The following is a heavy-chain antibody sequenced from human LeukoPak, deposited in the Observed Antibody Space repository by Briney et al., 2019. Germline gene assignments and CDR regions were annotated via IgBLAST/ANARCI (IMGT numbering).Heavy chain of an antibody. J-gene: IGHJ6*03. CDR3: ARGHIVVGYYYYMDV. CDR1: GFTFSSYW. V-gene: IGHV3-74*01. D-gene: IGHD2-15*01. CDR2: INTDGSST. Sequence: GGSLRLSCAASGFTFSSYWMHWVRQAPGKGLVWVSRINTDGSSTNYADSVKGRFTISRDNAKNTLYLQMNSLRAEDTAVYYCARGHIVVGYYYYMDVWGKGTTVTDSS.